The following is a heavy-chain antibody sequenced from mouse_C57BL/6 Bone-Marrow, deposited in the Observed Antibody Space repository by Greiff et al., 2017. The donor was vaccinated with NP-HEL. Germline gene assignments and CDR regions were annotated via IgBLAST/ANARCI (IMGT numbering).Heavy chain of an antibody. CDR2: INPGSGGT. J-gene: IGHJ3*01. CDR3: ARGEDGSLAWFAY. V-gene: IGHV1-54*01. CDR1: GYAFTNYL. Sequence: QVQLQQSGAELVRPGTSVKVSCKASGYAFTNYLIEWVKQRPGQGLEWIGVINPGSGGTNYNEKFKGKATLTADKSSSTAYMQLSSLTSEDSAVYFCARGEDGSLAWFAYWGQGTLVTVSA. D-gene: IGHD1-1*02.